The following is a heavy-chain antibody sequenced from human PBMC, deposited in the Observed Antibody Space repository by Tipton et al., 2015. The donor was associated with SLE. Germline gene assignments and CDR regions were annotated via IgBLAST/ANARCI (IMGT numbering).Heavy chain of an antibody. CDR2: NYHSAST. CDR3: ARGYGSGSYGYYYGMDV. J-gene: IGHJ6*02. D-gene: IGHD3-10*01. Sequence: TLSLTCAVSGGSISSGDYSWSWIRQPPEKGLEWIGYNYHSASTYYNPSLKSRVTISVDRSKNQFSLKLSSVTAADTAVYYCARGYGSGSYGYYYGMDVWGHGTTVTVSS. CDR1: GGSISSGDYS. V-gene: IGHV4-30-2*01.